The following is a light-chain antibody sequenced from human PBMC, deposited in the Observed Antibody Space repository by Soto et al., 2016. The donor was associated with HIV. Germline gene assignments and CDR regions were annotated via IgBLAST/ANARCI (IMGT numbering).Light chain of an antibody. Sequence: DIQMTQSPSPLSASVGDRVTITCQASQDIGKYLNWYQQRPGKAPKLLIYDASNLQTGVPSRFSGSGSGTDFTFTISSLQPEDIATYYCQQYNNVPPYTFGQGTKLEIK. CDR3: QQYNNVPPYT. J-gene: IGKJ2*01. CDR1: QDIGKY. CDR2: DAS. V-gene: IGKV1-33*01.